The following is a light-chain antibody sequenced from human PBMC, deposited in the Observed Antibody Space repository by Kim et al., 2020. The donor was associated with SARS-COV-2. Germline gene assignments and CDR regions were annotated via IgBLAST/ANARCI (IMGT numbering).Light chain of an antibody. J-gene: IGLJ2*01. CDR1: SLRSYY. Sequence: VALGQTVRITCQGDSLRSYYATWYQQKPGQAPILVIYGKNNRPSGIPDRLSGSSSGHTASLTITGTQAGDEADYYCNSRDSNDNVVFGGGTKLTFL. V-gene: IGLV3-19*01. CDR3: NSRDSNDNVV. CDR2: GKN.